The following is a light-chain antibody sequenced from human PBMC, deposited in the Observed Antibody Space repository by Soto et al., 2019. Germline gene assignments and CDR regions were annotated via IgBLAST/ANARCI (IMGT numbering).Light chain of an antibody. Sequence: QSVLTQPASVSGSPGQSITISCTGSSGDVATYNYVSWYQQHPGKAPKLMIYEVTNRPSGVSNRFSGSKSGNTASLTISGLQAEDEADYFCSSYSRRSTYVFGTGTKVTVL. CDR2: EVT. CDR3: SSYSRRSTYV. CDR1: SGDVATYNY. J-gene: IGLJ1*01. V-gene: IGLV2-14*01.